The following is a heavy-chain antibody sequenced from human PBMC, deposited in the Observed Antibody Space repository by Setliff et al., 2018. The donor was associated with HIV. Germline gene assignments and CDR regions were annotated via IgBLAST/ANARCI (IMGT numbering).Heavy chain of an antibody. CDR1: GFTFSTFP. CDR2: ISSDGNDK. D-gene: IGHD3-22*01. CDR3: ARVTSDSSGYYWGYYFDY. J-gene: IGHJ4*02. Sequence: GGSLRLSCAASGFTFSTFPMHWLRQAPGKELEWVAVISSDGNDKYNADSVSGRFTISRDNSENTLYLQMNGLRSEDTAVYYCARVTSDSSGYYWGYYFDYWGQGTRVTVSS. V-gene: IGHV3-30*04.